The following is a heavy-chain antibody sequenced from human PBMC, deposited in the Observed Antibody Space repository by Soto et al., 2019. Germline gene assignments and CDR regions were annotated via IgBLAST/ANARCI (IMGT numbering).Heavy chain of an antibody. Sequence: EVQLVESGGGLVQPGGSLRLSCAASGFTFSSYWMSWVRQAPGKGLEWVANIKQDGSEKYYVDSVKGRFTISRDNAKNSRYLQMNSLRAEDTAVYYCAREVPYYYYCMDVWGQGTTVIVS. CDR1: GFTFSSYW. CDR3: AREVPYYYYCMDV. D-gene: IGHD1-1*01. J-gene: IGHJ6*02. CDR2: IKQDGSEK. V-gene: IGHV3-7*03.